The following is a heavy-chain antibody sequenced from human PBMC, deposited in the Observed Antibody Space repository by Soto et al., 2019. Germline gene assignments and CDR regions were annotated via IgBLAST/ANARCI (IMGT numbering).Heavy chain of an antibody. CDR1: GYTFSNYA. CDR2: INAGNGNT. CDR3: ARELERVFDY. V-gene: IGHV1-3*01. D-gene: IGHD1-1*01. J-gene: IGHJ4*02. Sequence: ASVKVSCKTSGYTFSNYAIHWVRQAPGQRLEWMGWINAGNGNTKYSQKFQGRVTITKNTLYLQMNSLRIEDTAVYYCARELERVFDYWGQATLVTVSS.